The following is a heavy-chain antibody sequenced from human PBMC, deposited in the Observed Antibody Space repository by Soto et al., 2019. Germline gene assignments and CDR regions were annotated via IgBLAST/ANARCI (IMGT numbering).Heavy chain of an antibody. V-gene: IGHV4-34*01. CDR1: SGSFSGYY. CDR2: ITHGGST. J-gene: IGHJ4*02. CDR3: ARGRLFLTTSGVAITYFDY. D-gene: IGHD3-3*01. Sequence: QVQLQQWGAGLLKPSETLSLTCAVYSGSFSGYYYSWIRQPPGGGLEWIGEITHGGSTTYSPSLKSRVTRSLDTSKSQFSLNMTSVSAADTAVYYCARGRLFLTTSGVAITYFDYWGQGTLVTVSS.